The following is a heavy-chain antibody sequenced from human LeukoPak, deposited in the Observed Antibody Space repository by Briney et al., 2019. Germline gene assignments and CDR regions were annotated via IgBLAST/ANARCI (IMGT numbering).Heavy chain of an antibody. CDR1: GYTFTGYY. V-gene: IGHV1-2*06. CDR3: ARASYYYDNSGYSYYFDY. D-gene: IGHD3-22*01. J-gene: IGHJ4*02. Sequence: ASVKVSCKASGYTFTGYYMHWVRQAPGQGLEWMGRINPNSGGTNYAQKFQGRVTMTRDTSISTAYMELSRLRSDDTAVYYCARASYYYDNSGYSYYFDYWGQGTLVTVSS. CDR2: INPNSGGT.